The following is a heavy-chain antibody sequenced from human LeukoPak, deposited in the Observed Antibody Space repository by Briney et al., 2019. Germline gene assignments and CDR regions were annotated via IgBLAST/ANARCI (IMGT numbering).Heavy chain of an antibody. Sequence: PGGSLRLSCAASGFTFSSHSMNWVRQAPGKGLEWVSYISSSSSTRYYADSVKGRFTISRDNAKNSLYLQMNSLRAEDTAVYYCAKGMGLYYDSSGYYYPFDYWGQGTLVTVSS. V-gene: IGHV3-48*01. CDR2: ISSSSSTR. CDR1: GFTFSSHS. J-gene: IGHJ4*02. D-gene: IGHD3-22*01. CDR3: AKGMGLYYDSSGYYYPFDY.